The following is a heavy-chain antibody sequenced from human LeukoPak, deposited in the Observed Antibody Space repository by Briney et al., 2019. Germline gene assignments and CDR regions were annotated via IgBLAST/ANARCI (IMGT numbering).Heavy chain of an antibody. CDR2: IYYSGST. CDR1: GGSISSGSYY. D-gene: IGHD3-22*01. J-gene: IGHJ4*02. V-gene: IGHV4-61*01. CDR3: AREGAPDYYDSSGYGFDY. Sequence: SETLSLTCTVSGGSISSGSYYWSWIRQYPGKGLEWIGYIYYSGSTNYNPSLKSRVTISVDTSKNQFSLELSSVTAADTAVYYCAREGAPDYYDSSGYGFDYWGQGTLVTVSS.